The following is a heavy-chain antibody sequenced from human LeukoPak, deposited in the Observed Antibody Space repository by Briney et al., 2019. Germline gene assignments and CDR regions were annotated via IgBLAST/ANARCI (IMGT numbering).Heavy chain of an antibody. CDR2: IWYDGDNK. Sequence: SGGSLRLSCAASGFTFSSYGMHWVRQAPGKGLEWVAIIWYDGDNKYYVDSVKGRFTISRDNSKNTLYLQMNSLRAEDTAVYYCARDLEQWLVQGHFQHWGQGTLVTVSS. CDR3: ARDLEQWLVQGHFQH. D-gene: IGHD6-19*01. J-gene: IGHJ1*01. CDR1: GFTFSSYG. V-gene: IGHV3-33*01.